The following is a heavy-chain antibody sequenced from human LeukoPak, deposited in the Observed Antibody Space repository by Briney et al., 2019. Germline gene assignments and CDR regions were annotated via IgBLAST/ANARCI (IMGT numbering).Heavy chain of an antibody. CDR3: ARDQRYCSGSSCYPDWFDP. J-gene: IGHJ5*02. D-gene: IGHD2-15*01. CDR2: ISAYNGNT. Sequence: ASVKVSCKASGYTFTSYGISWVRQAPGQGLEWMGWISAYNGNTNYAQQFQGRVTMTRDTSISTAYMELSRLRSDDTAVYYCARDQRYCSGSSCYPDWFDPWGQGTLVTVSS. V-gene: IGHV1-18*01. CDR1: GYTFTSYG.